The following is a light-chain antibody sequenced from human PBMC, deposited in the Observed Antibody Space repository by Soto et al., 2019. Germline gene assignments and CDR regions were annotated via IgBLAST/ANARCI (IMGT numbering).Light chain of an antibody. CDR1: QSITTY. CDR2: DAS. J-gene: IGKJ1*01. CDR3: QQRSSWWT. Sequence: ETVLTQSPATLSLSPGDRATLSCRASQSITTYLAWYQQKTGQAPKLLFYDASNRATGIPARFSASGSGTDFTLIISSQEPEDSAVYYCQQRSSWWTFGQGTKVEIK. V-gene: IGKV3-11*01.